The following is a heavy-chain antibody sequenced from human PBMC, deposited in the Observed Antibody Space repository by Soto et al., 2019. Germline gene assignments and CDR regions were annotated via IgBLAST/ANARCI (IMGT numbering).Heavy chain of an antibody. V-gene: IGHV1-8*01. Sequence: QVQLVQSGAEVKKPGASVKVSCKASGYTFTSYDINWVRQATGQGLEWMGWMNPNSGNTGYAQKFQGRVTMTRNTSIRTAYMELSSLRSEYTAVYYCARGSAPIKIFGVVMNYYYYYMDVWGKGTTVTVSS. CDR2: MNPNSGNT. CDR1: GYTFTSYD. CDR3: ARGSAPIKIFGVVMNYYYYYMDV. J-gene: IGHJ6*03. D-gene: IGHD3-3*01.